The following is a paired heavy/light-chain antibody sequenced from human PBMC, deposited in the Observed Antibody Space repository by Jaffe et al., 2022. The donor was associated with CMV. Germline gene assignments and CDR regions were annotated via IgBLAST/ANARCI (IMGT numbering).Light chain of an antibody. J-gene: IGKJ4*01. CDR1: QSVDSY. Sequence: EIVLTQSPVTLSLSPGERATLSCRASQSVDSYLAWYQHKPGQAPRLLIYDASNRASGIPARFSGSGSGTDFTLTISSLEPEDFAVYYCQQRRDWPPLTFGGGTKVEI. CDR2: DAS. V-gene: IGKV3-11*01. CDR3: QQRRDWPPLT.
Heavy chain of an antibody. D-gene: IGHD3-16*01. CDR3: ARGSTWFDY. CDR1: GFTFNTYS. Sequence: VQLVESGGGLVQPGGSLRLSCSASGFTFNTYSMNWVRQAPGKGLEWVSFISRVPGTKYYADSVKGRFTISRDNAKDSLYLEMNNLRDDDTAVYYCARGSTWFDYWGQGTLVTVSS. V-gene: IGHV3-48*02. CDR2: ISRVPGTK. J-gene: IGHJ5*01.